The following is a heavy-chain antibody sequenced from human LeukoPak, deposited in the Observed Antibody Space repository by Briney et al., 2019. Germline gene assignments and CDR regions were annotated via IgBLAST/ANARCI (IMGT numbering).Heavy chain of an antibody. CDR2: IRQDGSEK. Sequence: GGSLRLSCAASGFTFSSYWMSWVRQAPGKGLEWVANIRQDGSEKYYVDSVKGELTISRDNAKNSLYLQMNSLRAEDTAVYYCARERLWLGDRAFDIWGQGTMVTVSS. J-gene: IGHJ3*02. D-gene: IGHD5-18*01. V-gene: IGHV3-7*01. CDR1: GFTFSSYW. CDR3: ARERLWLGDRAFDI.